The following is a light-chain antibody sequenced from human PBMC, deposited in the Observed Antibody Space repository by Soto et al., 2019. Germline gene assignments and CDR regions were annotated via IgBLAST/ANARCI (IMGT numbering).Light chain of an antibody. Sequence: EIVTTQSPATLSLSPGERATLSCRTSQSVFSNLAWYQQKPGQAPRLLIYGASTRFTGIAGRFGGSGSGTDFTLTNSSLQSEDFAVYYCHQYNNGPPWTFGQGTKGEI. CDR3: HQYNNGPPWT. CDR1: QSVFSN. V-gene: IGKV3-15*01. J-gene: IGKJ1*01. CDR2: GAS.